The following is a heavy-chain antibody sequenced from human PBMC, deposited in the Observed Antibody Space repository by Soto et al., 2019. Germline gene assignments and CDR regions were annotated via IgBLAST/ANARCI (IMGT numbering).Heavy chain of an antibody. Sequence: VQLVESGGGLVKPGGSLRLSCAASGFTFSSYSMNWVRQAPGKGLEWVSSISSSSSYIYYADSVKGRFTISRDNAKNSLYLQMNSLRAEDTAVYYCARVQSHYYGSGSSDYWGQGTLVTVSS. CDR3: ARVQSHYYGSGSSDY. V-gene: IGHV3-21*01. J-gene: IGHJ4*02. CDR1: GFTFSSYS. CDR2: ISSSSSYI. D-gene: IGHD3-10*01.